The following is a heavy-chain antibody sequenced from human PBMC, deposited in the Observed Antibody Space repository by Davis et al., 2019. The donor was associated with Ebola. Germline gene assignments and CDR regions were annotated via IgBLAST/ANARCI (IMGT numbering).Heavy chain of an antibody. V-gene: IGHV6-1*01. CDR3: ARGWLRTKFDY. CDR2: TYYTSKWYN. J-gene: IGHJ4*02. D-gene: IGHD1-1*01. Sequence: PSQTLSLTCALPGASVSSGGWNWIRQSPSRGLEWLGRTYYTSKWYNDYAESVKSRITISPDTSKNQFSLHLNSVTPEDTAVYFCARGWLRTKFDYWGQGTQVTVSS. CDR1: GASVSSGG.